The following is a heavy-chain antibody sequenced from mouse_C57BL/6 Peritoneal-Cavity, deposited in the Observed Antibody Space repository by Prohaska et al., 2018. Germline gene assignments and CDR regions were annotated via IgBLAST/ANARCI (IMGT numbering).Heavy chain of an antibody. V-gene: IGHV6-3*01. Sequence: EVKLEESGGGLVQPGGSMKLSCVASGFTFSNYWMNWVRQSPEKGLEWIAQISLISDYYATHYAESVKGRFTISRDDSKSSVYLQMNNLRAEDTGIYYCTKTEYYAMDYWVQGTAVTV. D-gene: IGHD4-1*01. CDR1: GFTFSNYW. CDR3: TKTEYYAMDY. J-gene: IGHJ4*01. CDR2: ISLISDYYAT.